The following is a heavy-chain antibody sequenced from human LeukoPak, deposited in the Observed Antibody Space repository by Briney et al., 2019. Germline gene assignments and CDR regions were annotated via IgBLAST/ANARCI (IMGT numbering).Heavy chain of an antibody. CDR1: GFTFSSHW. V-gene: IGHV3-7*01. CDR3: ARLLGTVTTYDY. J-gene: IGHJ4*02. CDR2: IRPDGSEE. Sequence: GGSLRLSCAASGFTFSSHWMSWARQAPGKGLEWVASIRPDGSEEYYMDSVKGRFTISRDNAKNSLYLQMNSLRAEDTAVYYCARLLGTVTTYDYWGQETLVTVSS. D-gene: IGHD1-7*01.